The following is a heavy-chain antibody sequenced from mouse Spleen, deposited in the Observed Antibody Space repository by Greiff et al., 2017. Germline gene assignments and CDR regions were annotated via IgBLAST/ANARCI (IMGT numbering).Heavy chain of an antibody. CDR2: INSNGGST. D-gene: IGHD1-1*01. V-gene: IGHV5-6-3*01. CDR1: GFTFSSYG. Sequence: DVKLVESGGGLVQPGGSLKLSCAASGFTFSSYGMSWVRQTPDKRLELVATINSNGGSTYYPDSVKGRFTISRDNAKNTLYLQMSSLKSEDTAMYYCAREGYYGSSYDYWGQGTTLTVSS. CDR3: AREGYYGSSYDY. J-gene: IGHJ2*01.